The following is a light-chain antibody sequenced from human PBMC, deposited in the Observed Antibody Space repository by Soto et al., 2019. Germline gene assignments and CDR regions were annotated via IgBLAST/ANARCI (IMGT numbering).Light chain of an antibody. V-gene: IGKV4-1*01. CDR3: QQYNDWPPELT. Sequence: DIVMTQSPDSLAVSLGERATINCKSSQSVLYSSNNKNYLAWYQQKPGQPPKLLIYWASTRESGVPDRFSGSGSGTDFTLTISGLQSEDSAVYYCQQYNDWPPELTFGGGTEVEIK. CDR2: WAS. CDR1: QSVLYSSNNKNY. J-gene: IGKJ4*01.